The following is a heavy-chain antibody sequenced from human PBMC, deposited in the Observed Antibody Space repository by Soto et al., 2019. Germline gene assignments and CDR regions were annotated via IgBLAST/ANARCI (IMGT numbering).Heavy chain of an antibody. J-gene: IGHJ6*03. D-gene: IGHD3-10*01. CDR1: GGSISSGGYC. V-gene: IGHV4-31*03. CDR3: ARGITVRGFYYYYYMDV. Sequence: TLSLTCTVSGGSISSGGYCWSWIRQHPGKGLEWIGYIYYSGSTYYDPSLKSRVTISVDTSKNQFSLKLSSVTAADTAVYYCARGITVRGFYYYYYMDVWGKGTTVTVSS. CDR2: IYYSGST.